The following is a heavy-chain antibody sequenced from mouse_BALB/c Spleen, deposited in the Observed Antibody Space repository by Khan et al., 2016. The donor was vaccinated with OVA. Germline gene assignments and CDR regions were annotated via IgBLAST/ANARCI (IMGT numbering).Heavy chain of an antibody. V-gene: IGHV1-4*01. D-gene: IGHD2-14*01. CDR3: VRDGAYHRNDGWFAY. CDR2: INPSNGYT. Sequence: LEESGAELARPGASVKMSCKASGYTFTSYTIHWIKKRPGQGLEWIGYINPSNGYTNYNQKFKDKATLTTDTSSTTAYLQLSSLTSDDSAVYNCVRDGAYHRNDGWFAYWDQGTLVTVAA. J-gene: IGHJ3*01. CDR1: GYTFTSYT.